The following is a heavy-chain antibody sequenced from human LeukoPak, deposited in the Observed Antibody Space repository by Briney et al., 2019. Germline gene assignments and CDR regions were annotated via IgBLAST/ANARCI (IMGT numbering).Heavy chain of an antibody. CDR3: AKLAVANASY. CDR1: GFTVSGVA. CDR2: ISPSGGST. J-gene: IGHJ4*02. V-gene: IGHV3-23*01. Sequence: GRSLRLSCAASGFTVSGVAMGWVRQAPGEWLEWVSTISPSGGSTFYADSVKGRFTVSRDNSKNTLYLQMNSLRVEDTAAYYCAKLAVANASYCGQGTLVTVSS.